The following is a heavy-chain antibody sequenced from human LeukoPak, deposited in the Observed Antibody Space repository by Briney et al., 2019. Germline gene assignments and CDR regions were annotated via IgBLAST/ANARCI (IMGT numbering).Heavy chain of an antibody. J-gene: IGHJ4*02. Sequence: GGSLRLSCAASGFTFNTYWMHWVRQAPGKGLVWVSRINSDGSSTSYADSVKGRFTISRDNSKNTLYLQMNSLRAEDTAVYYCAKEGRVGYYDSSGYYDWGQGTLVTVSS. CDR3: AKEGRVGYYDSSGYYD. V-gene: IGHV3-74*01. CDR2: INSDGSST. CDR1: GFTFNTYW. D-gene: IGHD3-22*01.